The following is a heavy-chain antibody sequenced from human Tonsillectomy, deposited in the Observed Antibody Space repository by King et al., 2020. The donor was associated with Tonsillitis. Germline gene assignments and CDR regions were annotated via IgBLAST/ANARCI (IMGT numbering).Heavy chain of an antibody. V-gene: IGHV4-34*01. CDR2: INHSGST. Sequence: VQLPQWGAGLLKPSETLSLTCAVYGGSFSGYYWSWIRQPPGKGLEWIGEINHSGSTNYNPSLKSRVTISVDTSKNQFSLKLSSVTAADTAVYYCARGVRDGDYWLTLYYNGMDVWGQGTTVTLSS. D-gene: IGHD4-17*01. J-gene: IGHJ6*02. CDR3: ARGVRDGDYWLTLYYNGMDV. CDR1: GGSFSGYY.